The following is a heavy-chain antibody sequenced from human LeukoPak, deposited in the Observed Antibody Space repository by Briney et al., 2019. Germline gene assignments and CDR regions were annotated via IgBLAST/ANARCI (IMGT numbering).Heavy chain of an antibody. J-gene: IGHJ3*02. Sequence: QPGGSLRLSCAASGLTFSSYGMHWVRQAPGKGLEWAAAIWYDGSYKFYADSVKGRFTISRDNSKNTLSLQMNSLRAEDTAVYYCATDHRGPVDGSVWGNAFDIWGQGTMVTVSS. V-gene: IGHV3-33*01. CDR1: GLTFSSYG. CDR2: IWYDGSYK. D-gene: IGHD6-19*01. CDR3: ATDHRGPVDGSVWGNAFDI.